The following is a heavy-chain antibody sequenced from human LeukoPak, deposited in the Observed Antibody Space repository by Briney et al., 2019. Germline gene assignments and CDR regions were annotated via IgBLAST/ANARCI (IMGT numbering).Heavy chain of an antibody. V-gene: IGHV3-23*01. CDR1: GFTFSSYG. Sequence: GGTLRLSCAASGFTFSSYGMSWVRQAPGKGLGWVSAISGSGGSTYYADSVKGRFTISRDNSKNTLYLQMNSLRAEDTAVYYCAKDHFAHYYDSSGYYWPNDAFDIWGQGTMVTVSS. D-gene: IGHD3-22*01. CDR2: ISGSGGST. CDR3: AKDHFAHYYDSSGYYWPNDAFDI. J-gene: IGHJ3*02.